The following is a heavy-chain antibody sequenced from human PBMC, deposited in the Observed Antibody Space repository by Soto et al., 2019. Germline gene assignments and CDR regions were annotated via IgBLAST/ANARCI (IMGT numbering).Heavy chain of an antibody. CDR3: AKDMGSGYGYTMDV. J-gene: IGHJ6*02. D-gene: IGHD5-12*01. Sequence: EVQVVESGGGLVPPGRSLRLSCAASGFTFDDYAIHWVRQAPGKGLEWVSGISWNSGSIAYADSVKGRFTISRDNDKNSLYLQMNSLRAEDTALYYCAKDMGSGYGYTMDVWGQGTTVTVSS. V-gene: IGHV3-9*01. CDR1: GFTFDDYA. CDR2: ISWNSGSI.